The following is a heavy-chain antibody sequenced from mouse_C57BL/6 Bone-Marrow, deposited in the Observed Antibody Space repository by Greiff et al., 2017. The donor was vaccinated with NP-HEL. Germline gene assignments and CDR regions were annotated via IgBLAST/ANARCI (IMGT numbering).Heavy chain of an antibody. J-gene: IGHJ2*01. V-gene: IGHV5-6*01. CDR1: GFTFSSYG. Sequence: EVMLVESGGDLVKPGGSLKLSCAASGFTFSSYGMSWVRQTPDKRLEWVATISSGGSYTYYPDRVKGRFTISRDNAKNTLYLQMSSLKSEDTAMYYCARQDTTVVNFDYWGQGTTLTVSS. CDR2: ISSGGSYT. CDR3: ARQDTTVVNFDY. D-gene: IGHD1-1*01.